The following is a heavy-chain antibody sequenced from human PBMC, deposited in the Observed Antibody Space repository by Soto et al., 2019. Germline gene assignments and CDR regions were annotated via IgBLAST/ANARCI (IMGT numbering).Heavy chain of an antibody. V-gene: IGHV4-39*01. CDR1: GGSISSSNYY. CDR2: IYYSGTT. D-gene: IGHD6-6*01. J-gene: IGHJ6*02. CDR3: AWASSSSSSNYYYYGMDV. Sequence: SETLSLTCTVSGGSISSSNYYWGWIRQPPGKGLEWIGSIYYSGTTFYNPSLKSRVTISVDTSKNQFSLKLSSVTAADTAVYYCAWASSSSSSNYYYYGMDVWGQGTTVTVSS.